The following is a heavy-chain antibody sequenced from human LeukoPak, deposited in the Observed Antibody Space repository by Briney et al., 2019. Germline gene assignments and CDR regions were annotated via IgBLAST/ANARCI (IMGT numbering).Heavy chain of an antibody. CDR1: GFTFSSYW. V-gene: IGHV3-7*01. Sequence: PGGSLRLSCAASGFTFSSYWMSWVRQAPGKGLEWVANIKQDGSEKYYVDSVKGRFTISRDNAKNSLYLQMNSLRAEDTAVYFCARGGYDLWSGYRIDYWGQGTLVTVSS. D-gene: IGHD3-3*01. CDR3: ARGGYDLWSGYRIDY. CDR2: IKQDGSEK. J-gene: IGHJ4*02.